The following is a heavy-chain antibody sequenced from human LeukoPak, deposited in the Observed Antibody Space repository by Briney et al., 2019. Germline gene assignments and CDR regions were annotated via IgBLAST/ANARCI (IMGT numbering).Heavy chain of an antibody. D-gene: IGHD2-2*01. CDR2: IYRDGDT. CDR3: AKGRCSSTSCYSDY. J-gene: IGHJ4*02. CDR1: GLPVTDNY. V-gene: IGHV3-66*01. Sequence: GGSLRLSCAASGLPVTDNYWHWVRQPPGKRPEWLSIIYRDGDTKYADSVKGRFTVSRDISKSTLYLQMNSLRAEDTAVYYCAKGRCSSTSCYSDYWGQGTLVTVSS.